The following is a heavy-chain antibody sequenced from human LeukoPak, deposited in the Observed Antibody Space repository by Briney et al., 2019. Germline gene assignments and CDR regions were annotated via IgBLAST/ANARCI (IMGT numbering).Heavy chain of an antibody. D-gene: IGHD3-3*01. J-gene: IGHJ5*02. CDR1: GGSISSGSYY. CDR2: IYYSGST. Sequence: NPSQTLSLTCTVSGGSISSGSYYWSWIRQPAGKGLEWIGYIYYSGSTNYNPSLKSRVTISVDTSKNQFSLKLSSVTAADTAVYYCARALAYYDFWSGTNWFDPWGQGTLVTVSS. V-gene: IGHV4-61*10. CDR3: ARALAYYDFWSGTNWFDP.